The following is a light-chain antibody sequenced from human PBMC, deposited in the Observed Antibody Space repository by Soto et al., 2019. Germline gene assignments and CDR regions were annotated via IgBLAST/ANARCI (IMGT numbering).Light chain of an antibody. J-gene: IGLJ3*02. CDR1: SGHIGGQNS. CDR2: EVT. Sequence: QPVLTQPASVSGSPGQTISISCIGTSGHIGGQNSVSWYQQFPGKAPKLIIYEVTKRPSGISSRFSGSKSANTASLTISGLQTDDEAAYYCASNTPTWVFGGGTKLTVL. CDR3: ASNTPTWV. V-gene: IGLV2-14*03.